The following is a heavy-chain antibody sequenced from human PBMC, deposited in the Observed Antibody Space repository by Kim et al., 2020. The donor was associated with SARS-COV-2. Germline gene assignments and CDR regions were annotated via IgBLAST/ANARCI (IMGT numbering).Heavy chain of an antibody. CDR1: GFTFSNAW. J-gene: IGHJ6*02. CDR3: TTSQRPRLYYYYGMDV. CDR2: IKSKTDGGTT. Sequence: GGSLRLSCAASGFTFSNAWMSWVRQAPGKGLEWVGRIKSKTDGGTTDYAAPVKGRFTISRDDSKNTLYLQMNSLKTEDTAVYYCTTSQRPRLYYYYGMDVWGQGTTVTVSS. V-gene: IGHV3-15*01.